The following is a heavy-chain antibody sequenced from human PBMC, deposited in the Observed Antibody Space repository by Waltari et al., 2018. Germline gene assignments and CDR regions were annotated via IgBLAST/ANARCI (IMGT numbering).Heavy chain of an antibody. CDR2: IYYSGST. V-gene: IGHV4-39*07. CDR1: GGSISSSSYY. Sequence: QLQLQESGPGLVKPSETLSLTCTVSGGSISSSSYYWGWIRQPPGKGLEWIGSIYYSGSTYYNPSLKSRVTISVDTSKNQFSLKLSSVTAADTAVYYCARAQQLVRWDYYYYGMDVWGQGTTVTVSS. D-gene: IGHD6-6*01. CDR3: ARAQQLVRWDYYYYGMDV. J-gene: IGHJ6*02.